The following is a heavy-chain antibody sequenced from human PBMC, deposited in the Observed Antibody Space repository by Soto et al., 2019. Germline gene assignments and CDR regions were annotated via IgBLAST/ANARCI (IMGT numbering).Heavy chain of an antibody. Sequence: PGGSLRLSCAASGFTFSSYDMHWVRQAPGKGLEWVAVIWSDGSNKHYADSVKGQLTISRDNSKNTLYLQMNSLRAEDTAVYYCARSPQWLLIDYWGQGTLVTVSS. CDR1: GFTFSSYD. CDR3: ARSPQWLLIDY. J-gene: IGHJ4*02. CDR2: IWSDGSNK. V-gene: IGHV3-33*01. D-gene: IGHD5-12*01.